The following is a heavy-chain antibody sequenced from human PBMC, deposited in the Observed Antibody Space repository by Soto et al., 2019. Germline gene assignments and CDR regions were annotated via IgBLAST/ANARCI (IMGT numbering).Heavy chain of an antibody. CDR3: ARKGLAAAHYYYSMDV. CDR1: GGSFSGDY. CDR2: INHSGST. Sequence: SETLSLTCAVYGGSFSGDYWSWIRQPPGKGLEWIGEINHSGSTNYNPSLKSRVTISVDTSKNQFSLKLSSVTAADTAVYYCARKGLAAAHYYYSMDVSGKGTTVTVSS. V-gene: IGHV4-34*01. D-gene: IGHD2-15*01. J-gene: IGHJ6*03.